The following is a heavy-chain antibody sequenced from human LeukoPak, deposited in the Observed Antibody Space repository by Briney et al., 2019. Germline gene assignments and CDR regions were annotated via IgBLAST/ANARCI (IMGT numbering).Heavy chain of an antibody. CDR2: TYHSGST. Sequence: SETLSLTCTVSGGSFTSSNWWTWVRQPPGKGLEWIGETYHSGSTNYNPSLKSRVTISVDTSKNQFSLKLSSVTAADTAVYYCASINLIAAAGTRFDYWGQGTLVTVSS. CDR1: GGSFTSSNW. D-gene: IGHD6-13*01. CDR3: ASINLIAAAGTRFDY. J-gene: IGHJ4*02. V-gene: IGHV4-4*02.